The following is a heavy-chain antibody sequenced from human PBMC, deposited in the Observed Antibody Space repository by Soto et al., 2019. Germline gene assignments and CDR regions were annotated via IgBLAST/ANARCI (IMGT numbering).Heavy chain of an antibody. J-gene: IGHJ6*02. D-gene: IGHD2-8*01. Sequence: ASVKVSCKASGYTFTRTWMHWVRQAPGQGLERMGIINAYGGAATYAEKFQGRVTMTRDTSTATDYMELRSLRSEDTAMYYCAKNGQPPYYYYGLDVWGQGTKVTVSS. V-gene: IGHV1-46*01. CDR3: AKNGQPPYYYYGLDV. CDR1: GYTFTRTW. CDR2: INAYGGAA.